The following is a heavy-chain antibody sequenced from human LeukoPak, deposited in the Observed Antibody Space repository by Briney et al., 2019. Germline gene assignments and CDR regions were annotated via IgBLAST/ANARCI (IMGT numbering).Heavy chain of an antibody. D-gene: IGHD4-17*01. J-gene: IGHJ6*02. CDR3: ARGPGYGDYVAYYYGMDV. CDR2: INHSGST. CDR1: GGSFSGYY. V-gene: IGHV4-34*01. Sequence: PSETLSLTCAVYGGSFSGYYWSWIRQPPGKGLEWIGEINHSGSTNYNPSLKSRVTISVDTSKNQFSLKLSSVIAADTAVYYCARGPGYGDYVAYYYGMDVWGQGTTVTVSS.